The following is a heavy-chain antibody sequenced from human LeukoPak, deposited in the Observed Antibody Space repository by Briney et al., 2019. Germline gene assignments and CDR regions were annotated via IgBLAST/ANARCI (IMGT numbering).Heavy chain of an antibody. CDR1: GGTFSSYA. CDR2: ISAYNGNT. V-gene: IGHV1-18*01. D-gene: IGHD6-19*01. Sequence: ASVKVSCKASGGTFSSYAITWVRQARGQGLEWMGWISAYNGNTNYAQKLQGRVTMTTDTSTTTVYMELRSLRSDDTALYYCARAAVGNGWHSDYWGQGTLVTVSS. J-gene: IGHJ4*02. CDR3: ARAAVGNGWHSDY.